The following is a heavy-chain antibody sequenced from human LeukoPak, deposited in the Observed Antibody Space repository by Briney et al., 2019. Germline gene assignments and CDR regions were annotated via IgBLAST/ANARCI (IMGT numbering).Heavy chain of an antibody. V-gene: IGHV1-24*01. Sequence: ASVKVSCKVSGYTLTELSMHWVRQAPGKGLEWMGGFDPEDGETIYAQKSQGRVTMTEDTSTDTAYMELSSLRSEDTAVYYCATAAGWELSGVSYFDYWGQGTLVTVSS. CDR3: ATAAGWELSGVSYFDY. CDR2: FDPEDGET. CDR1: GYTLTELS. D-gene: IGHD1-26*01. J-gene: IGHJ4*02.